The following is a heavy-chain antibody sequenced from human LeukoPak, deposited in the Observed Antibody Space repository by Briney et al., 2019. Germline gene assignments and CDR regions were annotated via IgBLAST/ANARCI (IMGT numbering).Heavy chain of an antibody. CDR2: IWYDGSNK. CDR3: ARAATTIGYYYGMDV. D-gene: IGHD5-12*01. Sequence: PGGSLRLSCAASGFTFSSYGMHWVRQAPGKGLEWVAVIWYDGSNKYYADSVKGRFTISRDNSKNTLYLQMNSLRAEDTAVCYCARAATTIGYYYGMDVWGQGTTVTVSS. J-gene: IGHJ6*02. V-gene: IGHV3-33*01. CDR1: GFTFSSYG.